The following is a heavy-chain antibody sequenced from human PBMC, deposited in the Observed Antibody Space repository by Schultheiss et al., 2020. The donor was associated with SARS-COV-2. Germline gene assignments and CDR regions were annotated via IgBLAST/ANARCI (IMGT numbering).Heavy chain of an antibody. V-gene: IGHV4-61*05. D-gene: IGHD3-16*01. J-gene: IGHJ6*02. CDR1: GGSISSSSYY. CDR3: AIPWGRGYPEAYYYYGLDL. CDR2: IYYSGST. Sequence: SETLSLTCTVSGGSISSSSYYWGWIRQHPGKGLEWIGYIYYSGSTYYNPSLKSRVTISVDKSKNQFSLKLSSVTAADTAVYYCAIPWGRGYPEAYYYYGLDLWGQGTTVTVSS.